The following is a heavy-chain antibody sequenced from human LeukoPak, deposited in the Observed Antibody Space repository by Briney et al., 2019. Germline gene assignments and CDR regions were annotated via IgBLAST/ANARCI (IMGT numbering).Heavy chain of an antibody. CDR3: ARRRQRITMVRGVRRSNGFDP. J-gene: IGHJ5*02. CDR1: GGSISSYY. CDR2: INHSGST. D-gene: IGHD3-10*01. V-gene: IGHV4-34*01. Sequence: SETLSLTCTVSGGSISSYYWSWIRQPPGKGLEWIGEINHSGSTNYNPSLKSRVTISVDTSKNQFSLKLSSVTAADTAVYYCARRRQRITMVRGVRRSNGFDPWGQGTLVTVSS.